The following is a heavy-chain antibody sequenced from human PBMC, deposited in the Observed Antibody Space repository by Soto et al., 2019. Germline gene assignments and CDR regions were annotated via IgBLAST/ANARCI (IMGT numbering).Heavy chain of an antibody. D-gene: IGHD1-1*01. CDR1: GDSVSSDITS. V-gene: IGHV6-1*01. J-gene: IGHJ3*01. CDR2: TYYRSKWFH. Sequence: QGRLQQSGPGLVKPSQTLSLTCAISGDSVSSDITSWNWIRQSPSRGLEWVGRTYYRSKWFHDYAASVKSPITINPDTSTTPFSLELTSMTPADTALYSCASGNALEVWGQGTVVTVSS. CDR3: ASGNALEV.